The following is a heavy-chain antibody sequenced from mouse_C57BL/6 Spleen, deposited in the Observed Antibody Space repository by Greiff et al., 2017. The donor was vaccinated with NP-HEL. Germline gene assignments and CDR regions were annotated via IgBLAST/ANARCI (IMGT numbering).Heavy chain of an antibody. CDR1: GYTFTDYE. V-gene: IGHV1-15*01. Sequence: QVHVKQSGAELVRPGASVTLSCKASGYTFTDYEMHWVKQTPVHGLEWIGAIDPETGGTAYNQKFKGKAILTADKSSSTAYMELRSLTSEDSAVYYCTPPTIVRYFDVWGTGTTVTVSS. CDR2: IDPETGGT. J-gene: IGHJ1*03. D-gene: IGHD2-5*01. CDR3: TPPTIVRYFDV.